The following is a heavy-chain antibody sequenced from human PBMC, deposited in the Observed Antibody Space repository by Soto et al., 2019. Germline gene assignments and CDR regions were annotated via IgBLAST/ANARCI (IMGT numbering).Heavy chain of an antibody. CDR3: ARESADGQLVTRVIDY. Sequence: GGSLRLSCAASGFTFSSYAMHWVRQAPGKGLEWVAVISYDGSNKYYADSVKGRFTISRDNSKNTLYLQMNSLRAGDTAVYYCARESADGQLVTRVIDYWGQGTLVTVSS. V-gene: IGHV3-30-3*01. J-gene: IGHJ4*02. CDR1: GFTFSSYA. D-gene: IGHD6-6*01. CDR2: ISYDGSNK.